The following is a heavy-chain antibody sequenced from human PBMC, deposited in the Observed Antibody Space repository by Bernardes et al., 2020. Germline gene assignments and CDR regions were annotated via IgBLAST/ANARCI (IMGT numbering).Heavy chain of an antibody. J-gene: IGHJ5*02. V-gene: IGHV1-2*06. D-gene: IGHD5-12*01. CDR2: INPNSGGT. Sequence: ASVKVSCKASGYTFTGYYMHWVRQAPGQGLEWMGRINPNSGGTNYAQKFQGRVTMTRDTSISTAYMELSRLRSDDTAVYYCARDGPDGGYDGRYPWGQGTLVTVSS. CDR1: GYTFTGYY. CDR3: ARDGPDGGYDGRYP.